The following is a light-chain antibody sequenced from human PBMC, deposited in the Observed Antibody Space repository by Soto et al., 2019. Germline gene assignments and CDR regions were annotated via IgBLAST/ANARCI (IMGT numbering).Light chain of an antibody. CDR1: SSNIGSNT. J-gene: IGLJ1*01. CDR2: SNN. V-gene: IGLV1-44*01. Sequence: QSVLTHPPSASGTPGQRVTISCSGSSSNIGSNTVNWYQQLPGTAPKLLIYSNNQRPSGVPDRFSGSKSGTSASLAISGLQSEDEADYYCAAWDESLNGLYVFGTGTKLTVL. CDR3: AAWDESLNGLYV.